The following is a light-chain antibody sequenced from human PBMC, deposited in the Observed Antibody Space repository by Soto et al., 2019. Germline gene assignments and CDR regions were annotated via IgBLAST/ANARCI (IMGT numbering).Light chain of an antibody. J-gene: IGKJ2*01. V-gene: IGKV4-1*01. Sequence: DIVMTQSPDSLAVYLGERATINCKSSQSVLYSSNNKNYLAWYQQKSGQPPKLLIYWASTRESGVPDRFSGSGSGTDFTLTISSLQAEDVAFYYCQQYYTTLRTFGQGTKLEIK. CDR2: WAS. CDR1: QSVLYSSNNKNY. CDR3: QQYYTTLRT.